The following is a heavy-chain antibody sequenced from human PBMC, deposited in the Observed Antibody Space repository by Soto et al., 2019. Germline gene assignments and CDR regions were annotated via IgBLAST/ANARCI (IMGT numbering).Heavy chain of an antibody. Sequence: ASVKVSCKASGYTFTSYYMHWVRQAPGQGLEWMGIINPSGGSTSYAQKFQGRVTMTRDTSTSTVYMELSSLRSEDTAVYYCARDIEVVAATTGDWFDPWGQGTRVTVSS. J-gene: IGHJ5*02. CDR2: INPSGGST. CDR1: GYTFTSYY. V-gene: IGHV1-46*01. D-gene: IGHD2-15*01. CDR3: ARDIEVVAATTGDWFDP.